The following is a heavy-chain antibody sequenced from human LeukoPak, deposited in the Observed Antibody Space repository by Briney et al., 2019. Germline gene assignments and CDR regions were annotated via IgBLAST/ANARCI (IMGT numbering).Heavy chain of an antibody. CDR2: ISGSGGST. D-gene: IGHD1-26*01. Sequence: PGGSLRHSCAASGFTFSSYAMSWVRQAPGKGLEWVSAISGSGGSTYYADSVKGRFTISRDNSKNTLYLQMNSLRAEDTAVYYCAKDLGYSGSSYFDYWGQGTLVTVSS. CDR3: AKDLGYSGSSYFDY. CDR1: GFTFSSYA. J-gene: IGHJ4*02. V-gene: IGHV3-23*01.